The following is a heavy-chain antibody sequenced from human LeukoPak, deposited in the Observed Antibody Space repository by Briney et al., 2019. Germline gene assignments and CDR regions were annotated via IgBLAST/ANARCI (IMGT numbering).Heavy chain of an antibody. D-gene: IGHD3-16*01. Sequence: GRSLRLSCAASGFTFSGYGMHWVRQAPGKGLEWVAVISYDGSNKYYADSVKGRFTISRDNSKNTLYLQMNSLRAEDTAVYYCAKGGSYYDYWGQRTLVTVSS. J-gene: IGHJ4*02. V-gene: IGHV3-30*18. CDR1: GFTFSGYG. CDR2: ISYDGSNK. CDR3: AKGGSYYDY.